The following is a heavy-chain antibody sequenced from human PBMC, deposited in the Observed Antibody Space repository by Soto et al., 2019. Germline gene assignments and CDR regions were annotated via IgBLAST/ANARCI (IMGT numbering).Heavy chain of an antibody. CDR1: GGTFSSYA. CDR2: IIPIFGTA. V-gene: IGHV1-69*06. CDR3: AGGFLVVINNSFDY. Sequence: GASVKFSCKASGGTFSSYAISWVRQAPGQGLEWMGGIIPIFGTANYAQKFQGRVTITADKSTSTAYMELSSLRSEGTAVYYCAGGFLVVINNSFDYWGQGTLVTVSS. D-gene: IGHD3-22*01. J-gene: IGHJ4*02.